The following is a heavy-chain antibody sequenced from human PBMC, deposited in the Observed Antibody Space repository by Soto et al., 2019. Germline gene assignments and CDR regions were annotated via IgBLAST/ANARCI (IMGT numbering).Heavy chain of an antibody. Sequence: QVQLVESGGGVVQPGRSLRLSCAASGFTFSSYAMHWVRKAPGKGLEWVAVISYDGRNKYYADSVKGRFTISRDNSKNTLYLQMNSLSAEDTAVYYCASDRLDYFDYWGQGTLVTVSS. V-gene: IGHV3-30-3*01. CDR2: ISYDGRNK. CDR3: ASDRLDYFDY. CDR1: GFTFSSYA. J-gene: IGHJ4*02.